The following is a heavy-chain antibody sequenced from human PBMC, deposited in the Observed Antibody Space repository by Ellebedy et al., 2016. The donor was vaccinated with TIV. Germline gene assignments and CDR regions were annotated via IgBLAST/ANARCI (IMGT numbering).Heavy chain of an antibody. Sequence: PGGSLRLSCAASGFTFSDNAMGWVRQAPGKGLEWVAGISFGGESTYYPDSVKGRFTISRDNSKNTVYLQMSSLRVEDTAVYYCARDTLVGVTDSYFDYWGQGTLVTVSS. CDR3: ARDTLVGVTDSYFDY. J-gene: IGHJ4*02. D-gene: IGHD1-26*01. V-gene: IGHV3-23*01. CDR1: GFTFSDNA. CDR2: ISFGGEST.